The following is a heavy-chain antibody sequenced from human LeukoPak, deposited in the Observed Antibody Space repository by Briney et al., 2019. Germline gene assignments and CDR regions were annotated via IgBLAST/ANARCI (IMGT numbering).Heavy chain of an antibody. CDR2: ISSSSIYI. V-gene: IGHV3-21*01. CDR1: GFTFSSYS. CDR3: ARDFWSGYYYYMDV. D-gene: IGHD3-3*01. J-gene: IGHJ6*03. Sequence: GGSLRLSCAASGFTFSSYSLNWVRQAPGKGLEWVSSISSSSIYIYYVDSVKGRFTISRDNAKNSLYLQMNSLRAEDTAVYYCARDFWSGYYYYMDVWGKGTTVTVSS.